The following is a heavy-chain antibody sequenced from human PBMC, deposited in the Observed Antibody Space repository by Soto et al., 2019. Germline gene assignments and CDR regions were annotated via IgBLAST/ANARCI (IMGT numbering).Heavy chain of an antibody. CDR2: IYYSGST. CDR3: ARQDPPFDY. CDR1: GGSISSGGYS. V-gene: IGHV4-30-2*03. J-gene: IGHJ4*02. Sequence: SETLSLTCAVSGGSISSGGYSWSWIRQPPGKGLEWIGYIYYSGSTYYNPSLKSRVTISVDTSKNQFSLKLSSVTAADTAVYYCARQDPPFDYWGQGTLVTVSS.